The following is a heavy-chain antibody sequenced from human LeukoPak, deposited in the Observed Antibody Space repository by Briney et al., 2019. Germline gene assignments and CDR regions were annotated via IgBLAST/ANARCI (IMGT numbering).Heavy chain of an antibody. V-gene: IGHV3-30-3*01. J-gene: IGHJ4*02. Sequence: GGSLRLSCAASGFTFSSYAMHWVRQAPGKGLEWVAVIPYDGSNEYYADSVKGRFTISRDNSKNTLYLQMNSLRAEDTALYYCAGDRGQLWLHFDYWGQGTLVTVSS. CDR2: IPYDGSNE. CDR3: AGDRGQLWLHFDY. D-gene: IGHD5-18*01. CDR1: GFTFSSYA.